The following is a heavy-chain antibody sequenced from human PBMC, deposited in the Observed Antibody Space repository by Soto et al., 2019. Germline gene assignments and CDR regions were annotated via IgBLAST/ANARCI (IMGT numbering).Heavy chain of an antibody. V-gene: IGHV3-74*01. Sequence: EVQLVESGEGLVQPGGPLRLSFAASGFTFISYGMPWVRQAPGKGRVWVSRINSDGSSTGYADSVKGRFTISRDNAKNTLYLQMNSLRAEDTAVYYCVRTSLVVAAATREDYWGQGTLVTVSS. CDR3: VRTSLVVAAATREDY. D-gene: IGHD2-15*01. CDR2: INSDGSST. CDR1: GFTFISYG. J-gene: IGHJ4*02.